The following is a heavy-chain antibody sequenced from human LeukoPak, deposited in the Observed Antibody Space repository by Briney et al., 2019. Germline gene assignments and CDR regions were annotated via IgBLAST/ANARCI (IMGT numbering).Heavy chain of an antibody. CDR3: ARPNNYDFWSGYQDAFDI. J-gene: IGHJ3*02. Sequence: GGSLRLSCAASGFTFSSYAMHWVRQAPGKGLEWVAVITYDGSNKYYADSVKGRFTISRDNSKNTLYLQMNSLRAEDTVVYYCARPNNYDFWSGYQDAFDIWGQGTMVTVSS. D-gene: IGHD3-3*01. V-gene: IGHV3-30*04. CDR2: ITYDGSNK. CDR1: GFTFSSYA.